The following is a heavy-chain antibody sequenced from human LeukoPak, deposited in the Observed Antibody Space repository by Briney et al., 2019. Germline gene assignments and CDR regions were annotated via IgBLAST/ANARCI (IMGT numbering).Heavy chain of an antibody. J-gene: IGHJ4*02. CDR2: ISDRGGNT. CDR3: AKDQYGSSSAAPDY. V-gene: IGHV3-23*01. D-gene: IGHD6-6*01. CDR1: GFTFNNYA. Sequence: GGSQRLSCVVSGFTFNNYAMSWVRQAPGKGLEWVSTISDRGGNTYYADPVKGRFTISRDNSKNTLYLQMNSLRGEDTAVYYCAKDQYGSSSAAPDYWGQGTLVTVSS.